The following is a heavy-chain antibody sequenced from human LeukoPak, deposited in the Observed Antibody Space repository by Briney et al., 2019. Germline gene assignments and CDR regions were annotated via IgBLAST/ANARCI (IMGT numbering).Heavy chain of an antibody. D-gene: IGHD3-9*01. CDR2: IYYSGST. J-gene: IGHJ5*02. V-gene: IGHV4-59*01. CDR1: GGSISSYY. Sequence: NSSETLSLTCTVSGGSISSYYWSWIRQPPGKGLEWIGYIYYSGSTNYNPSLKSRVTISVDTSKNQFSLKLSSVTAADTAVYYCARGGAYFDWLYWFDPWGQGTLVTVSS. CDR3: ARGGAYFDWLYWFDP.